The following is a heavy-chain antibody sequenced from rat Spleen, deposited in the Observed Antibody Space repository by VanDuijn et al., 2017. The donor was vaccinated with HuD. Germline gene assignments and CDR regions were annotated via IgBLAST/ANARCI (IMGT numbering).Heavy chain of an antibody. CDR2: INYDGRST. CDR1: GFTFSDYY. D-gene: IGHD1-2*01. Sequence: EVQLVESDGGLVQPGRSLKLSCAASGFTFSDYYMAWVRQAPTKGLEWVATINYDGRSTYYRDSVKGRFTISRDSAKSTLYLQMDSLRSEDTATYYCARGFTVAVFWGQGVMVTVSA. J-gene: IGHJ2*01. CDR3: ARGFTVAVF. V-gene: IGHV5-29*01.